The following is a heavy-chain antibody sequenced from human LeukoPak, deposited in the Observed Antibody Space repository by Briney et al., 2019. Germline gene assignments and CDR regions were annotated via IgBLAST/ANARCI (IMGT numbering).Heavy chain of an antibody. CDR3: ARNLYCTNGVCYTFDY. V-gene: IGHV1-18*01. Sequence: ASXKVSCKASGYTFTSYGISWVRQAPGQGLEWMGWISAYNGNTNYAQKLQGRVTMTTDTSTSTAYMELRSLRSDDTAVYYCARNLYCTNGVCYTFDYWGQGTLVTVSS. CDR2: ISAYNGNT. D-gene: IGHD2-8*01. CDR1: GYTFTSYG. J-gene: IGHJ4*02.